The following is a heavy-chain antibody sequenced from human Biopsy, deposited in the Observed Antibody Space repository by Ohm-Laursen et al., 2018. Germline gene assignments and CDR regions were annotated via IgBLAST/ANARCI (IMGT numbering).Heavy chain of an antibody. CDR3: ERGKYKDFSTGLPRPYHYTLDF. V-gene: IGHV3-11*01. J-gene: IGHJ6*02. D-gene: IGHD3-22*01. CDR1: GLIFSDYY. Sequence: SLRLSCTASGLIFSDYYMSWIRQAPGKGLEWIAYISARDGVVYYADSVKGRFTISRDNTNNSLYLQMTSLRPEDTAVFYCERGKYKDFSTGLPRPYHYTLDFWGPGTTVTVSS. CDR2: ISARDGVV.